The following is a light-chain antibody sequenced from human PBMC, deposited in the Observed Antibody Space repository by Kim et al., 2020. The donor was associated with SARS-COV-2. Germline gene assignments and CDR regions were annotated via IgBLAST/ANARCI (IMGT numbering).Light chain of an antibody. CDR3: QTWGTGIRV. CDR1: SGHSSYA. J-gene: IGLJ3*02. Sequence: QPVLTQSPSASASLGASVKLTCTLSSGHSSYAIAWHQQQPEKGPRYLMKVNSDGSHSKGDGIPDRFSGSSSGAERYLTISSLQSEDEADYYCQTWGTGIRVFGGGTKLTV. CDR2: VNSDGSH. V-gene: IGLV4-69*01.